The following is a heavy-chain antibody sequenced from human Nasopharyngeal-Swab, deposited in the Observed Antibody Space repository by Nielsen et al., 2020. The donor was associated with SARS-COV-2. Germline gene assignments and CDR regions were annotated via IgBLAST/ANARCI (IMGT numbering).Heavy chain of an antibody. V-gene: IGHV3-21*01. J-gene: IGHJ4*02. CDR3: ARGRFFDY. CDR2: ISSSSSYI. CDR1: GFTFSSYS. Sequence: GESLKISCAASGFTFSSYSMNWVRQAPGKGLEWVSSISSSSSYIYYADSVKGRSTISRDNAKNSLYLQMNSLRAEDTAVYYCARGRFFDYWGQGTLVTVSS.